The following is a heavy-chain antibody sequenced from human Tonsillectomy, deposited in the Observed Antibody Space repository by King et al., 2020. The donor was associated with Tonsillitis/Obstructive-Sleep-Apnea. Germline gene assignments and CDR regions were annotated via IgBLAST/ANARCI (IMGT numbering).Heavy chain of an antibody. D-gene: IGHD3-3*01. Sequence: VQLVESGGGLVKTGGSLRLSCGASGFSFTKGWMSWVRQAPGKGLEWVGRIKSKNDGGTTDYAAPVKDRFTISRDDSKNTLYLQMNSLTTEDTALYYCTTDGGIGPRPIFDIWGQGTMVTVSS. J-gene: IGHJ3*02. CDR2: IKSKNDGGTT. CDR1: GFSFTKGW. CDR3: TTDGGIGPRPIFDI. V-gene: IGHV3-15*01.